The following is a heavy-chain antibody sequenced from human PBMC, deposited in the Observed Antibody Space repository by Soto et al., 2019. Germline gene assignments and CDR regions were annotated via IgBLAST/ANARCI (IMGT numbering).Heavy chain of an antibody. CDR3: ARDAPAAPFDY. D-gene: IGHD2-2*01. CDR1: GYTFTSYY. CDR2: INPSGGST. J-gene: IGHJ4*02. V-gene: IGHV1-46*03. Sequence: QVQLVQSGAEVKKPGASVKVSCKASGYTFTSYYMHWVRQAPGQGLEWMGIINPSGGSTSYAQKFQGRVTMTRDTSARTVYMEVSRLISEDTAVYYGARDAPAAPFDYWGQGTLVTGSS.